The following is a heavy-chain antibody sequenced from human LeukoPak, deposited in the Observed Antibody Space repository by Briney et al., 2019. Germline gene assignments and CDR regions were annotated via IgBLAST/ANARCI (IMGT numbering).Heavy chain of an antibody. CDR3: ARMYSGSYYDWFDP. Sequence: ASVKVSCKASDYTFTSYGISWVRQAPGQGLEWMGWISAYNGNANYAQKLQGRVTMTTDTSTSTAYMELRSLRSDDTAVYYCARMYSGSYYDWFDPWGQGTLVTVSS. D-gene: IGHD1-26*01. CDR2: ISAYNGNA. J-gene: IGHJ5*02. CDR1: DYTFTSYG. V-gene: IGHV1-18*01.